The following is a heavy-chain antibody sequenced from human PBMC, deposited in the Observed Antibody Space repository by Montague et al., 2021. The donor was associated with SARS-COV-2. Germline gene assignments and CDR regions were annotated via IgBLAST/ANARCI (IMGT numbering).Heavy chain of an antibody. D-gene: IGHD1-26*01. CDR3: ARMSAGATIAFDY. CDR2: IDWDDDK. J-gene: IGHJ4*02. Sequence: PALVKPTQTLTLTCTFSGFSLSTSGLCVCWIRQPPGKALEWLARIDWDDDKYYSTSLKTRLTISKDTSKNQVVLTMTNMDPVDTATYYCARMSAGATIAFDYWGQGTLVTVSS. V-gene: IGHV2-70*11. CDR1: GFSLSTSGLC.